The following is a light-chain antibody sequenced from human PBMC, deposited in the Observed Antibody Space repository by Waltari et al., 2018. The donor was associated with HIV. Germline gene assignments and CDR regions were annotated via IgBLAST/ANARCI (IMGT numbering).Light chain of an antibody. Sequence: QSVLTQPPSVSGAPGQRVTFSCTGSSSNIGAGYDVHWYQQLPGTAPKLIIYGNNNRPSGVPDRFPGSKSGTSASLAITGLQAEDEADYYCQSYDSSLSGSWVFGGGTKLTVL. CDR3: QSYDSSLSGSWV. CDR2: GNN. V-gene: IGLV1-40*01. J-gene: IGLJ3*02. CDR1: SSNIGAGYD.